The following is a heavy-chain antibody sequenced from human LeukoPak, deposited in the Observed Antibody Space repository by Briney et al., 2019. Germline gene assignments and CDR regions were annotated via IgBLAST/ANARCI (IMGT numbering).Heavy chain of an antibody. CDR2: IHPYSGGA. D-gene: IGHD5-12*01. CDR3: ARDLIHSDVVATPDAFDL. CDR1: GYTFTDYY. V-gene: IGHV1-2*04. J-gene: IGHJ3*01. Sequence: GASVNVSCKASGYTFTDYYIHWVRQAPGQGLEWMGWIHPYSGGAGHAQKFQGWVSMTSDTSISTAYMELPRLRSDDTAVYYCARDLIHSDVVATPDAFDLWGQGTMVTVSS.